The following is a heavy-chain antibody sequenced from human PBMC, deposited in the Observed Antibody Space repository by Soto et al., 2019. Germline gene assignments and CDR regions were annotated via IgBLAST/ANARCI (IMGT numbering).Heavy chain of an antibody. D-gene: IGHD2-8*01. J-gene: IGHJ6*04. CDR1: GGSLSSYY. V-gene: IGHV4-59*08. Sequence: SETLSLTCSFAGGSLSSYYLILLRPPPGKGLEWIGYIYYSGSTNYNPSLKSRVTISVDRSKNQFSLKLSSVTAADTAVYYWAKKERNYHSLMVYDYYYYGMAVGAKGTTVPVSS. CDR3: AKKERNYHSLMVYDYYYYGMAV. CDR2: IYYSGST.